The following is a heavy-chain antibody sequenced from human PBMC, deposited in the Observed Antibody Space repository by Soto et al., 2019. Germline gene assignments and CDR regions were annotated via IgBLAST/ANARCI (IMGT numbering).Heavy chain of an antibody. J-gene: IGHJ3*02. V-gene: IGHV4-59*01. CDR1: GGSISSYY. CDR3: ARGHYYYDSSGYYYSRDDAFDI. CDR2: IYYSGST. Sequence: QVQLQESGPGLVKPSETLSLTCTVSGGSISSYYWSWIRQPPGKGLEWIGYIYYSGSTNYNPSLKSRVTISVDTSKNQFSLKLSSVTAADTAVYYCARGHYYYDSSGYYYSRDDAFDIWGQGTMVTVSS. D-gene: IGHD3-22*01.